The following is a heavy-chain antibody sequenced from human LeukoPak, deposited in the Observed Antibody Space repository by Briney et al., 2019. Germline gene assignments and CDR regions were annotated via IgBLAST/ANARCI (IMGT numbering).Heavy chain of an antibody. Sequence: PSETLSLTCAVYGGSFSGYYWSWIRQPPGKGLGWIGQINHSGSTNYNPSLKSRVTVSVDTSKNQFSLKLSSVTAADTAVYYCARVGYEYVWGSYRRDHYFDYWGQGSLVTVSS. J-gene: IGHJ4*02. V-gene: IGHV4-34*01. CDR2: INHSGST. CDR1: GGSFSGYY. CDR3: ARVGYEYVWGSYRRDHYFDY. D-gene: IGHD3-16*02.